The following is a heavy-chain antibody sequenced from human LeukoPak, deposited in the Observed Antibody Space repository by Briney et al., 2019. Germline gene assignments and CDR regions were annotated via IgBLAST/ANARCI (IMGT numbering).Heavy chain of an antibody. CDR2: TSDSGHST. D-gene: IGHD2-15*01. CDR1: GFTFSRYA. Sequence: GGSLRLSCAASGFTFSRYAMSWVRQAPGKGLEWVSTTSDSGHSTYYADSVKGRFTISRDNFKNTLSLQMSSLRGEDTAVYYCAKCGLLTNYYYYYMDVWGKGATVTVSS. J-gene: IGHJ6*03. V-gene: IGHV3-23*01. CDR3: AKCGLLTNYYYYYMDV.